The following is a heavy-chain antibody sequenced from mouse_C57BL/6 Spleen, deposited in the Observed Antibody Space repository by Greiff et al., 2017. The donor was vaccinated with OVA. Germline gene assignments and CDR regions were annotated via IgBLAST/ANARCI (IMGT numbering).Heavy chain of an antibody. CDR1: GYTFTSYG. CDR2: IYPRSGNT. V-gene: IGHV1-81*01. J-gene: IGHJ2*01. Sequence: QVQLKQSGAELARPGASVKLSCKASGYTFTSYGISWVKQRTGQGLEWIGEIYPRSGNTYYNEKFKGKATLTADKSSSTAYMELRSLTSEDSAVYFCARELGGELFDYWGQGTTLTVSS. D-gene: IGHD4-1*01. CDR3: ARELGGELFDY.